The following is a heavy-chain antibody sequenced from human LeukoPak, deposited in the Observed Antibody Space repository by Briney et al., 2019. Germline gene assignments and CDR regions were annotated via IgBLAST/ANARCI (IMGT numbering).Heavy chain of an antibody. CDR3: ARDYDYHNSNAYYDAFDV. Sequence: GGSLRLSCAASGFTLSRFDMPWVRQAPDKGLEWVALISNDGGKKYYADSVKDRFTISRDSSKNTLYLQMNSLRPEDTAVYFCARDYDYHNSNAYYDAFDVWGQGTKATVSS. D-gene: IGHD3-22*01. V-gene: IGHV3-30-3*01. CDR2: ISNDGGKK. CDR1: GFTLSRFD. J-gene: IGHJ3*01.